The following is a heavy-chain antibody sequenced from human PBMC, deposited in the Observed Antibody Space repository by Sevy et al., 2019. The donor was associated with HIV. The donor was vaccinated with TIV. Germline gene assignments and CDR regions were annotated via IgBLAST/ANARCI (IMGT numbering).Heavy chain of an antibody. CDR1: GFTFRSYG. J-gene: IGHJ4*02. Sequence: GGSLRLSCAASGFTFRSYGMHWVRQAPGKGLEWVAVISNDGGNQYYADSVKGRFTISRDNSKNTVYLQMNSLRAEDTAVSYCAKDVSDGYNYFLDFWGQGALVTVSS. V-gene: IGHV3-30*18. D-gene: IGHD5-12*01. CDR2: ISNDGGNQ. CDR3: AKDVSDGYNYFLDF.